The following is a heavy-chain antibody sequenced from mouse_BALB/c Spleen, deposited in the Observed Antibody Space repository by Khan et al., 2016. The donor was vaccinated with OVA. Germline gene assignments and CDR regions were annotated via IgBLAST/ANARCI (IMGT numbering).Heavy chain of an antibody. CDR2: INYSGNT. J-gene: IGHJ3*01. CDR3: ARKDYYDYDPFPY. Sequence: EVELVESGPGLVKPSQSLSLTCTVTGYSITSEFAWNWIRQFPGNKLEWMGYINYSGNTRFNPSLKSRTSITRDTSKNQFFLQLNSVTTEDTATYYCARKDYYDYDPFPYWGQGNLVTISA. D-gene: IGHD2-4*01. V-gene: IGHV3-2*02. CDR1: GYSITSEFA.